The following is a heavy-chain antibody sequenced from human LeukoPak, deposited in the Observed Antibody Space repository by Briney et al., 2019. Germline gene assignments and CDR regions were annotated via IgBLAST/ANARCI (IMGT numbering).Heavy chain of an antibody. CDR2: IIPIFGTA. CDR3: AREVLYCSSTSCPWGDY. J-gene: IGHJ4*02. D-gene: IGHD2-2*01. V-gene: IGHV1-69*01. Sequence: ASVKVSCKASGGTFSSYAISWVRQAPGQGLEWMGGIIPIFGTANYAQKFQGRVTITADESTSTAYMELSSLRSEDTAVYYCAREVLYCSSTSCPWGDYWGQGTLATVSS. CDR1: GGTFSSYA.